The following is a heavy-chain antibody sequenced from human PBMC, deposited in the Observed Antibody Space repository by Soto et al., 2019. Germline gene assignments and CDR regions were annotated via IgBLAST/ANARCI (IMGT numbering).Heavy chain of an antibody. CDR1: GGSISSYY. D-gene: IGHD2-8*02. V-gene: IGHV4-4*07. Sequence: SEILSLTCTVSGGSISSYYWSWIRQPAGKGLEWIGRIYPSGSTNYNPSLKSRVSMSVDTSKNDFSLNLNSVTAADTAVYYCARGINNSDTRGWLDAVDILSQWAIVTVS. CDR3: ARGINNSDTRGWLDAVDI. J-gene: IGHJ3*02. CDR2: IYPSGST.